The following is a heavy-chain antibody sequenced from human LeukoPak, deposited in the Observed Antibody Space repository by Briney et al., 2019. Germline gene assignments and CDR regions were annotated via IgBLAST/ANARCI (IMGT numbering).Heavy chain of an antibody. CDR3: VKGRDYYDSSGYYAL. Sequence: GGSLRLSCSASGFTFSSYAMHWVRQAPGKGLEYVSAISSNGGSTYYADSVKGRSTISRDSSKNTLYLQMSSLRAEDTAVYYCVKGRDYYDSSGYYALWGQGTLVTVSS. CDR2: ISSNGGST. V-gene: IGHV3-64D*09. D-gene: IGHD3-22*01. J-gene: IGHJ4*02. CDR1: GFTFSSYA.